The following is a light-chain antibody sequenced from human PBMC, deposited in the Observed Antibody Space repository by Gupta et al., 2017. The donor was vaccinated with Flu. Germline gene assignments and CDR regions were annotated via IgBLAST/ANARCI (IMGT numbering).Light chain of an antibody. CDR1: SSSIGNNY. V-gene: IGLV1-51*01. CDR3: GTWDSSLDARV. Sequence: QSVLTQPPSVSAAPGQKVTIPCSRSSSSIGNNYVSWYQQIPGTAPKLLIYDNNKRPSGIPDRFSGSKSGTSATLDITGLQTGDEADYYCGTWDSSLDARVFGGGTKLTVL. J-gene: IGLJ3*02. CDR2: DNN.